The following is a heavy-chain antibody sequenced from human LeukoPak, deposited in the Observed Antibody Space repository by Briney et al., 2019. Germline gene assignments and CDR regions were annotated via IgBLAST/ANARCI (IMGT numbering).Heavy chain of an antibody. Sequence: PGGSLRLSCAASGFTFSSYAMTWGRQAPGKGLDGVSVISGSGDTTYYAAPVKARFTTSPDNSKNTLYLQMNRPRAEDPALYFCARSRDGYKRFDSWGQGTLVTVSS. CDR3: ARSRDGYKRFDS. V-gene: IGHV3-23*01. CDR2: ISGSGDTT. J-gene: IGHJ4*02. CDR1: GFTFSSYA. D-gene: IGHD5-24*01.